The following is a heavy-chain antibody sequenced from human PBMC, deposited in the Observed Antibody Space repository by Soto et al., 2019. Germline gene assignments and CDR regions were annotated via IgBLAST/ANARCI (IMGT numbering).Heavy chain of an antibody. CDR3: ARHMRAVASPLGY. V-gene: IGHV4-39*01. CDR2: IYYNGNA. CDR1: GGSISSSSYY. J-gene: IGHJ4*02. D-gene: IGHD6-19*01. Sequence: ASETLSLTCTVSGGSISSSSYYWGWIRQPPGKGLEWIGSIYYNGNAFYNPSLKSRVTISVDSSKSQFSLKVTSVTAADTAVYYCARHMRAVASPLGYWGQGALVTVSS.